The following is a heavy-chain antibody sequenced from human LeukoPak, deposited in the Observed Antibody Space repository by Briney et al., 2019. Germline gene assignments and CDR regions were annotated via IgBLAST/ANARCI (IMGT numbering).Heavy chain of an antibody. CDR2: IRGDESKT. Sequence: GGSLRLSCAASGFTFSTYWMHWVRQAPGKGLVWVSGIRGDESKTTYADSVKGRFTISRDNAKNTLYLQMNSLRAEDTAVYYCARDTVSAFDYWRQGALVTVSS. V-gene: IGHV3-74*01. CDR1: GFTFSTYW. CDR3: ARDTVSAFDY. J-gene: IGHJ4*02. D-gene: IGHD2-8*02.